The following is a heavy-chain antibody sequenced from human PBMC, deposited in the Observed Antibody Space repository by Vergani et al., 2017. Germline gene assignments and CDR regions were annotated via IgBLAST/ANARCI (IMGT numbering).Heavy chain of an antibody. CDR3: AGHVFEYSSSSSSYDY. CDR1: GYSFTSYW. J-gene: IGHJ4*02. Sequence: EVQLVPSGAEVKTPGESLKISCKGSGYSFTSYWIGWVRQMPGKGLEWMGIIYPGDSDTRYSPSFQGQVTISADKSISTAYLQWSSLKASDTAMYYCAGHVFEYSSSSSSYDYWGQGTLVTVSS. CDR2: IYPGDSDT. V-gene: IGHV5-51*01. D-gene: IGHD6-6*01.